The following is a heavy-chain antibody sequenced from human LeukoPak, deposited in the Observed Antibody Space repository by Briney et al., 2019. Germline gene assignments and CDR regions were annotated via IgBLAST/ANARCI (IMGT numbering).Heavy chain of an antibody. J-gene: IGHJ5*02. CDR1: GFIFSNYG. Sequence: GGSLRLSCAASGFIFSNYGMHWVRQAPGKGLVWVSRINSDGSSTSYADSVKGRFTISRDNAKNTLYLQMNSLRAGDTAVYYCARVRLANNWFDPWGQGTLVTVSS. CDR3: ARVRLANNWFDP. D-gene: IGHD5-12*01. V-gene: IGHV3-74*01. CDR2: INSDGSST.